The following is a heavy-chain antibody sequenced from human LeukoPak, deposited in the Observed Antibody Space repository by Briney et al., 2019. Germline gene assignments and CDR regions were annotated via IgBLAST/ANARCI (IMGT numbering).Heavy chain of an antibody. V-gene: IGHV3-48*01. CDR3: ARDQAYSFDY. CDR1: GFTFSAYS. Sequence: PGGSLRLSCAASGFTFSAYSMNWVRQAPEKGLEGVSYICSSSSPIYYADSVKGRFTISRDNARNSLYLQMDSLRAEDTAVYYCARDQAYSFDYWGQGTLVTVSS. J-gene: IGHJ4*02. D-gene: IGHD4-11*01. CDR2: ICSSSSPI.